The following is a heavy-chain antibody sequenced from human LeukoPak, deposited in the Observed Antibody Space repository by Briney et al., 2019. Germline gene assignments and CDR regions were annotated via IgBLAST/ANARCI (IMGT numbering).Heavy chain of an antibody. CDR2: INHSGST. D-gene: IGHD6-13*01. CDR1: GGSLNGYY. J-gene: IGHJ5*02. Sequence: SETLSLTCAVYGGSLNGYYWSWIRQSPGKGLEWIGEINHSGSTNYNPSLKSRVTISVDTSKNQFSLKLSSVTAADTTVYYCVYSSSWYTARVEHWGQGTLVTVFS. CDR3: VYSSSWYTARVEH. V-gene: IGHV4-34*01.